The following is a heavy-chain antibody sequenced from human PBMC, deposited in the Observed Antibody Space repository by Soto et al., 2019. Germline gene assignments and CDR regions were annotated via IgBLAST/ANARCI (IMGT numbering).Heavy chain of an antibody. Sequence: QVQLVESGGGVVQPGRSLRLSCAASGFTFSSYGMHWVRQAPGKGLEWVAVIWYDGSNKYYADSVKGRFTISRDNSKNTLYLPMNSLRAEDTAVYYCARAPPIWEVAALYYGMDVWGQGTTVTVSS. CDR1: GFTFSSYG. V-gene: IGHV3-33*01. D-gene: IGHD6-6*01. J-gene: IGHJ6*02. CDR3: ARAPPIWEVAALYYGMDV. CDR2: IWYDGSNK.